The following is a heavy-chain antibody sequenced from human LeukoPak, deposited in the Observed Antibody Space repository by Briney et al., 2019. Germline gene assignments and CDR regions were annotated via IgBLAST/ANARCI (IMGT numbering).Heavy chain of an antibody. CDR3: ARGDCSSTSCYTFDP. CDR2: IYHSGST. J-gene: IGHJ5*02. CDR1: GGSISSGGYS. V-gene: IGHV4-30-2*01. Sequence: PSQTLSLTCAVSGGSISSGGYSWSWIRQPPGKGLEWIGYIYHSGSTYYNPSLKSRVTISVDRSKNQFSLKLSSVTAADTAVYYCARGDCSSTSCYTFDPWGQGTLVIVSS. D-gene: IGHD2-2*02.